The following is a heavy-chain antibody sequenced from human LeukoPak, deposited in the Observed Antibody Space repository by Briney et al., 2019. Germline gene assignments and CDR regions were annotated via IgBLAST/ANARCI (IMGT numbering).Heavy chain of an antibody. CDR2: ISYDGSDK. CDR3: ARDKGEEVSSWPPIPYYYYGMDV. J-gene: IGHJ6*02. Sequence: GGSLRLSCAASGFTFSRYAMHWVRQAPGKGLEWVAVISYDGSDKYYADSVKGRFTISRDNSKNTLYLQMNSLRAEDTAVYYCARDKGEEVSSWPPIPYYYYGMDVWGQGTTVTVSS. CDR1: GFTFSRYA. D-gene: IGHD6-13*01. V-gene: IGHV3-30*14.